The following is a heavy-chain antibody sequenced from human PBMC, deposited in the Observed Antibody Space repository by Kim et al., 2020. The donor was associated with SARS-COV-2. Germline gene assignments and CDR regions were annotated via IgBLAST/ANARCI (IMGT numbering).Heavy chain of an antibody. CDR3: ARDLRRTRGATMVRGVRYGMDV. Sequence: SETLSLTCTVSGGSISSGSYYWSWIRQPAGKGLEWIGRIYTSGSTNYNPSLKSRVTISVDTSKNQFSLKLSSVTAADTAVYYCARDLRRTRGATMVRGVRYGMDVWGQGTTVTVSS. CDR1: GGSISSGSYY. D-gene: IGHD3-10*01. CDR2: IYTSGST. V-gene: IGHV4-61*02. J-gene: IGHJ6*02.